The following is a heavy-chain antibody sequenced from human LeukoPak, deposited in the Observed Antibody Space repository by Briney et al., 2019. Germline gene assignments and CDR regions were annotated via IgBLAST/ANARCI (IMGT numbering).Heavy chain of an antibody. D-gene: IGHD6-19*01. CDR2: IYYSGST. CDR3: ARDRVLAVAGSIDY. V-gene: IGHV4-59*01. Sequence: SETLSLTCTVSGGSISSYYWSWIRQPPGKGLEWIGYIYYSGSTNYNPSLKSRVTISVDTSKNQFSLKLSSVTAADTAVHYCARDRVLAVAGSIDYWGQGTLVTVSS. J-gene: IGHJ4*02. CDR1: GGSISSYY.